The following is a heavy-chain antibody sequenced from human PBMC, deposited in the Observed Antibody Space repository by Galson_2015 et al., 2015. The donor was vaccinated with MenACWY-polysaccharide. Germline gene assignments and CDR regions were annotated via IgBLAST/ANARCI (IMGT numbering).Heavy chain of an antibody. CDR1: GFIFSSHS. Sequence: SLRLSCAASGFIFSSHSMNWVRQAPGRGLEWISYISSSSTSINYADSVKGRFTISRDDSRNTLYLQMNGLRAEDTAIYYCTKVIGASGGYYWEYFDYWGQGTLVTVSA. J-gene: IGHJ4*02. CDR2: ISSSSTSI. V-gene: IGHV3-48*01. CDR3: TKVIGASGGYYWEYFDY. D-gene: IGHD5-12*01.